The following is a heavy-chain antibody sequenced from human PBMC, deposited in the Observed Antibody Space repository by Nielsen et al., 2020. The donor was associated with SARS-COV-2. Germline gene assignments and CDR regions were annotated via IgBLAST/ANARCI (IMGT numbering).Heavy chain of an antibody. CDR2: IYYSGTS. D-gene: IGHD3-3*01. Sequence: SETLSLTCTVSGGSISSTDHYWGWIRQSPGKGLEWIATIYYSGTSYYNPPLESRVTISVDTSKNQFSLKLRSVTAADSALYYGAILTIEVDAFDIWGQGTLVTVSS. CDR1: GGSISSTDHY. V-gene: IGHV4-39*01. CDR3: AILTIEVDAFDI. J-gene: IGHJ3*02.